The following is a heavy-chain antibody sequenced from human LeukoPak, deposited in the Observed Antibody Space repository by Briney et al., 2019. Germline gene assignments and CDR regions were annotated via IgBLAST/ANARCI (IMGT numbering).Heavy chain of an antibody. CDR3: ASFGPCSGGSCRDLYNDEISARGGSWFDY. V-gene: IGHV4-34*01. J-gene: IGHJ4*02. CDR1: GGSISRYY. D-gene: IGHD2-15*01. Sequence: SETLSLTCTVSGGSISRYYWSWIRQPPGKGLEWIGEINHSGSTNYNPSLKSRVTISVDTSKNQFSLKLSSVTAADTAMYYCASFGPCSGGSCRDLYNDEISARGGSWFDYWGQGTLVTVSS. CDR2: INHSGST.